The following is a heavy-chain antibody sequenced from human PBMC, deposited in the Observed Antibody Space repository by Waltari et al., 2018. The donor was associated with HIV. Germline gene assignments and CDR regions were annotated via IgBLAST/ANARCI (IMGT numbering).Heavy chain of an antibody. J-gene: IGHJ4*02. Sequence: EVQLVESGGGLVQPGRSLRLSCAASGFTFDDYAMHWVRQAPGKGLEWVSGISWNSGSIGYADSVKGRFTISRDNAKNSLYLQMNSLRAEDTALYYCAKDSEKFTDLVSSGPIDYWGQGTLVTVSS. V-gene: IGHV3-9*01. CDR1: GFTFDDYA. CDR2: ISWNSGSI. D-gene: IGHD3-22*01. CDR3: AKDSEKFTDLVSSGPIDY.